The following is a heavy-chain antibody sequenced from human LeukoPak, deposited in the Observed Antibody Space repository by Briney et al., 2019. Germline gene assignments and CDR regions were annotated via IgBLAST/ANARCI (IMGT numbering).Heavy chain of an antibody. V-gene: IGHV1-2*02. CDR1: GYTLTGYY. Sequence: ASVKVSCKASGYTLTGYYMHWVRQAPGQGLEWMGWINPNSGGTNYAQKFQGRVTMTRDTSISTAYMELSRLRSDDTAVYYCARDEYYYDSSGYYRSDYWGQGTLVTVSS. CDR2: INPNSGGT. J-gene: IGHJ4*02. CDR3: ARDEYYYDSSGYYRSDY. D-gene: IGHD3-22*01.